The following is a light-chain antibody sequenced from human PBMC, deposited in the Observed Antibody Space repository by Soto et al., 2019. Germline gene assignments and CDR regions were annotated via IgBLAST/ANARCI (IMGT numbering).Light chain of an antibody. CDR3: QQLNSYPYT. V-gene: IGKV1-9*01. CDR2: GAS. J-gene: IGKJ2*01. Sequence: DIQLAQSPSFLSASVGDRVTITCRASQGIYTFLAWYQQNPGKAPRLLIYGASTLQSSVPSRFSGSGSGTEFTLTISSLQPADFATYYCQQLNSYPYTFGQGTKLEIK. CDR1: QGIYTF.